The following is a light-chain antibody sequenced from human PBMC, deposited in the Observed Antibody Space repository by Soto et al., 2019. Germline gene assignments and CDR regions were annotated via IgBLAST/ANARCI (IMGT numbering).Light chain of an antibody. CDR2: GAS. CDR1: QTFSSTY. V-gene: IGKV3-20*01. CDR3: KHYGPPPRT. Sequence: EIVLTQSPGTLSSSPGERATLFCRASQTFSSTYLAWYQQKPGQPPRLLIYGASNRATGIPDRFSGGGSGTTFILTLSRLEPKVFAFNYFKHYGPPPRTFGQGTKLETK. J-gene: IGKJ2*02.